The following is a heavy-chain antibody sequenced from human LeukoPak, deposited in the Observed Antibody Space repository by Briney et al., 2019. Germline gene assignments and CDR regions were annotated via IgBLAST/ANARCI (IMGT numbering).Heavy chain of an antibody. CDR3: ARGKRCSGGSCYSVRIFDY. CDR1: GGSISSSSYY. CDR2: IYYSGST. V-gene: IGHV4-61*05. J-gene: IGHJ4*02. Sequence: PSETLSLTCTVSGGSISSSSYYWGWIRQPPGKGLEWIGYIYYSGSTNYNPSLKSRVTISVDTSKNQFSLKLSSVTAADTAVYYCARGKRCSGGSCYSVRIFDYWGQGTLVTVSS. D-gene: IGHD2-15*01.